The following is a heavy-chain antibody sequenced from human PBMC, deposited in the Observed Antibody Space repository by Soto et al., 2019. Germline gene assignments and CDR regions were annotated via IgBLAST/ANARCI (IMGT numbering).Heavy chain of an antibody. J-gene: IGHJ4*02. CDR3: VKDTYILVGATHLDS. CDR2: ISWNSDMI. Sequence: QPGGSLRLSCAASGFTFDDYAMHWVRQGPGKGLEWVSGISWNSDMITYADSVKGRFTVSRDNAKNSLDLEMNSLRVEDTALYYCVKDTYILVGATHLDSWGQGTLVTVS. CDR1: GFTFDDYA. V-gene: IGHV3-9*01. D-gene: IGHD1-26*01.